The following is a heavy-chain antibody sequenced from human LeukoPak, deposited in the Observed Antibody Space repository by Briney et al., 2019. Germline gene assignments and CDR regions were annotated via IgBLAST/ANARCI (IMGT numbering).Heavy chain of an antibody. D-gene: IGHD2-21*01. CDR1: GYSISSGYY. CDR2: IYHSGST. V-gene: IGHV4-38-2*01. Sequence: SETLSLTCAVSGYSISSGYYWGWIRQPPGKGLEWIGSIYHSGSTYYNPSLKSRVTISVDTSKNQSSLKLSSVTAADTAVYYCASFHCGGDCYDYWGQGTLVTVSS. J-gene: IGHJ4*02. CDR3: ASFHCGGDCYDY.